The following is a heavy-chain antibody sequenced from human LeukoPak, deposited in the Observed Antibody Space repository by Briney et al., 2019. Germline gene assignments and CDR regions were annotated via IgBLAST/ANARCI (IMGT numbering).Heavy chain of an antibody. V-gene: IGHV4-59*01. Sequence: SETLSLTCTVSGGSISSYYWSWIRQPPGKGLEWIGYIYYSGSTNYNPSLKSRVTISVDTSNNQFSLKLSSMTAADTAVYYCASYTNYGNFDYWGQGTLVTVSS. CDR3: ASYTNYGNFDY. CDR1: GGSISSYY. J-gene: IGHJ4*02. D-gene: IGHD4-11*01. CDR2: IYYSGST.